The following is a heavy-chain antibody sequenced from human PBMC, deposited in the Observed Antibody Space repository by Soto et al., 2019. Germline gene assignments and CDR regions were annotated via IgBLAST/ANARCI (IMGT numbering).Heavy chain of an antibody. CDR3: ARLLWFGELF. D-gene: IGHD3-10*01. J-gene: IGHJ4*02. CDR2: IYWDDDK. V-gene: IGHV2-5*02. Sequence: QITLKESGPTLVKPTQTLTLTCTFSGFSLSTTGVGVGWIRQPPGKALEWLALIYWDDDKRYSPSLKSRVTITKDTSKNQVVLTITNMDPVDTATYYCARLLWFGELFWGQGTLVTVSS. CDR1: GFSLSTTGVG.